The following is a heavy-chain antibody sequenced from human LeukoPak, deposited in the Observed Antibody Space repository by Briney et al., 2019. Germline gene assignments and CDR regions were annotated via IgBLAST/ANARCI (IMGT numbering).Heavy chain of an antibody. Sequence: GGSLRLSCAASGFTFSDYYMSWIRQAPGKGLEWVSYISSSGSTIYYADSVKGRFTISRDNAKNSLYLQMNSLRAEDTAVYYCARVWRYYDSSGYYYLSAFDIWGQGTMVTVSS. CDR2: ISSSGSTI. V-gene: IGHV3-11*01. D-gene: IGHD3-22*01. CDR3: ARVWRYYDSSGYYYLSAFDI. J-gene: IGHJ3*02. CDR1: GFTFSDYY.